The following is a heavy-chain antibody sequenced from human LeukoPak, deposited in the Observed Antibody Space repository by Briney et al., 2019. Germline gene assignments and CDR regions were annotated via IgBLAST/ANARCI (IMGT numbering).Heavy chain of an antibody. J-gene: IGHJ3*02. V-gene: IGHV5-51*01. CDR2: IYPGDSDT. CDR1: GYSFTSYW. CDR3: ARTAYPYYYDSSGNDAFDI. Sequence: GESLKISCKGSGYSFTSYWIGWVRQMPGKGLEWMGIIYPGDSDTRYSPSFQGQVTISADKSISTAYLQWSSLKASDTATYYCARTAYPYYYDSSGNDAFDIWGQGTMVTVSS. D-gene: IGHD3-22*01.